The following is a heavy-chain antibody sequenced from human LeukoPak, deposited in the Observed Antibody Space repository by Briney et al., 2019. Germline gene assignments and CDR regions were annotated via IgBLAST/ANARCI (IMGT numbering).Heavy chain of an antibody. J-gene: IGHJ4*02. CDR3: AKNTDVSYSNFDY. D-gene: IGHD3-10*01. Sequence: GGCLRLSCTASGFTFSSYAMSWVRQAPGKGLEWVSVVSGGGGSTHYADSVKGRFTISRDNSKNTLYLQMNSLRAEDTAVYYCAKNTDVSYSNFDYWGQGTLATVSS. V-gene: IGHV3-23*01. CDR1: GFTFSSYA. CDR2: VSGGGGST.